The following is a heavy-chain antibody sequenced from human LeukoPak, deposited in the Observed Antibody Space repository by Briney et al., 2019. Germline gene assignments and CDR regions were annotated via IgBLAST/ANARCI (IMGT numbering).Heavy chain of an antibody. CDR1: GYSFTSYW. D-gene: IGHD1-26*01. CDR2: IYPGDSDT. CDR3: ARGLNHIVGASELDY. J-gene: IGHJ4*02. Sequence: GESLKISCKGSGYSFTSYWIGWVRQMPGKGLEWMGIIYPGDSDTRYSPSFQGQVTISADKSISTAYLQWSSLKASDTAMYYRARGLNHIVGASELDYWGQGTLVTVSS. V-gene: IGHV5-51*01.